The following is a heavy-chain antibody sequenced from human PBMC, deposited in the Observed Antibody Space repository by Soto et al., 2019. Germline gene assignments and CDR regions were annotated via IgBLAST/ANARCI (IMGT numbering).Heavy chain of an antibody. D-gene: IGHD3-10*01. Sequence: QVQLVQSGAEVKKPGSSVKVSCKASVGTFSSYAISWVRQAPGQGLEWMGGIIPIFGTANYAQKFQGRVTITADESTSTAYMELSSLRSEDTAVYYCARGMGSGRGSEVDYWGQGTLVTVSS. CDR2: IIPIFGTA. CDR1: VGTFSSYA. V-gene: IGHV1-69*12. J-gene: IGHJ4*02. CDR3: ARGMGSGRGSEVDY.